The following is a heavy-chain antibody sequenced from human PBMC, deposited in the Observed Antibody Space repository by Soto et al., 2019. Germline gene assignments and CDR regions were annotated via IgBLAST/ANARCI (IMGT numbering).Heavy chain of an antibody. D-gene: IGHD1-1*01. V-gene: IGHV3-30*04. Sequence: QVRLVESGGGVVQPGGSLRLSCATSGFTFGNYAMHWVRQAPGKGLEWVALISYDGKTKDYADFVRERFTISRDNSKNTLWLQMSSLRPDGTAVYYCARDRKWVQWDFLAYWGQGSLVTVSS. CDR2: ISYDGKTK. J-gene: IGHJ4*02. CDR1: GFTFGNYA. CDR3: ARDRKWVQWDFLAY.